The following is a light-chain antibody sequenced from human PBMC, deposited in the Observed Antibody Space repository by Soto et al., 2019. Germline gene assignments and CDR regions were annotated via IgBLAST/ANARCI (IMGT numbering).Light chain of an antibody. CDR1: QSVSSY. CDR2: DAS. J-gene: IGKJ4*01. Sequence: EIVLTQSPATLSLSPGERASLSCRASQSVSSYLVWYQQKPDQAPRLLIYDASNRATGIPARFSGSGSGTDFILTISGLEPGDFSVYYCQERSNWPLTCGGGTKVDIK. CDR3: QERSNWPLT. V-gene: IGKV3-11*01.